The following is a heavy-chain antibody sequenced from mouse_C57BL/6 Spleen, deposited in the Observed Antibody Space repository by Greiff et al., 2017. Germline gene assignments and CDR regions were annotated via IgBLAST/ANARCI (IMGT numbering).Heavy chain of an antibody. V-gene: IGHV1-82*01. CDR3: GRWLLEGGYAMDY. Sequence: VQLKESGPELVKPGASVKIPCKASGYAFSSSWMNWVKQRPGKGLEWIGRIYPGDGATNYNGEFTGKATLTADKSSSTAYMQLISLTSEDSAVSFYGRWLLEGGYAMDYWGKGTSVTVSS. J-gene: IGHJ4*01. CDR1: GYAFSSSW. CDR2: IYPGDGAT. D-gene: IGHD2-3*01.